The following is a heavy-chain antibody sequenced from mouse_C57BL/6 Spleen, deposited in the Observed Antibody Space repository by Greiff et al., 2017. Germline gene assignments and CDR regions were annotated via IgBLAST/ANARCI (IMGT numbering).Heavy chain of an antibody. CDR3: ARSDGSSFHRYFDV. CDR2: IYPSDSET. Sequence: QVQLQQPGAELVRPGSSVKLSCKASGYTFTSYWMHWVKQRPIQGLEWIGNIYPSDSETHYNKKFKDKATLTGDKSSSTAYMQLSSLTSEDSAVYYCARSDGSSFHRYFDVWGTGTTGTVSS. CDR1: GYTFTSYW. V-gene: IGHV1-52*01. J-gene: IGHJ1*03. D-gene: IGHD1-1*01.